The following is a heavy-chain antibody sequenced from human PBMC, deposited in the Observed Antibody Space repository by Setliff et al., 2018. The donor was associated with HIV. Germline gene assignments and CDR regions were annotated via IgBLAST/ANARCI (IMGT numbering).Heavy chain of an antibody. D-gene: IGHD3-3*01. J-gene: IGHJ2*01. CDR3: VSLPASYDFWSGDYRDWYFDV. CDR1: GRLFSGYY. CDR2: INHSGDA. Sequence: SETLSLTCAVYGRLFSGYYWSWFRQSPGKRLEWIGEINHSGDAYYNPPLKSRVTISVDTSNNQFSLKLNSVTAADTAVYYCVSLPASYDFWSGDYRDWYFDVWGRGTLVTVSS. V-gene: IGHV4-34*01.